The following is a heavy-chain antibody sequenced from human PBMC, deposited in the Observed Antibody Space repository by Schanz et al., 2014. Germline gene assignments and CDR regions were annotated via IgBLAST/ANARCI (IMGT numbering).Heavy chain of an antibody. D-gene: IGHD3-16*01. CDR1: GGTFSSHT. J-gene: IGHJ6*03. V-gene: IGHV1-18*01. CDR2: ISTFRNEDT. Sequence: QVQLVQSGAEAKKPGASVKVSCKASGGTFSSHTISWVRQAPGQGPEFMGWISTFRNEDTNSAQRFQGRLTMTTDTSTSTAYMDLRSLRSDDTAVYYCARDHVATTDYDYVFYYLDVWATGITVIVSS. CDR3: ARDHVATTDYDYVFYYLDV.